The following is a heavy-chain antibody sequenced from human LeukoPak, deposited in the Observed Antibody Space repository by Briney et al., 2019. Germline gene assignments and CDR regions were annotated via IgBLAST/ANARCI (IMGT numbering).Heavy chain of an antibody. J-gene: IGHJ4*02. CDR3: ARDPYYDILTGYFEAGYFDY. V-gene: IGHV6-1*01. CDR2: TYYRSKWYN. CDR1: GDSVSSNSAA. Sequence: SQTLSLTCAISGDSVSSNSAAWNWIRQSPSRGLEWLGRTYYRSKWYNDYAVSVKSRITINPDTSKNQFSLQLNSVTPEDTAVYYCARDPYYDILTGYFEAGYFDYWGQGTLVTVSS. D-gene: IGHD3-9*01.